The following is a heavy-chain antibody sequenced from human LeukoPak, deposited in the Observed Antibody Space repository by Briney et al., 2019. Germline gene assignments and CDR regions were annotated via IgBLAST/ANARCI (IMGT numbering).Heavy chain of an antibody. D-gene: IGHD2-2*01. V-gene: IGHV4-31*03. CDR3: ASQGSYCSSTSCLRWFDP. Sequence: SQTLSLTCTVSGGSISSGGYYWSWIRQHPGKGLEWIGYIYYSGSTFYNPSLKSRVTISVDTSKNQFSLKLSSVTAADTAVYYCASQGSYCSSTSCLRWFDPWGQGTLVTVSS. J-gene: IGHJ5*02. CDR1: GGSISSGGYY. CDR2: IYYSGST.